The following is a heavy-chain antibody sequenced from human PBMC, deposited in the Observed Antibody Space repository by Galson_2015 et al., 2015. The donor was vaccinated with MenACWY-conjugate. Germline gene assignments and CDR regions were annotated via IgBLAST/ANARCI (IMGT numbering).Heavy chain of an antibody. Sequence: PALVKPTQPLTLPCTFSGFSFSTSGMSVSWIRQPPGKALEWLARIHWDDDKYYSKSLKTRLTISKDTSKNQVVLTMTNMDPVDTATYYCARGSVSGVVVTATPTSYYYAMDVWGQGATVTVSS. D-gene: IGHD2-15*01. V-gene: IGHV2-70*11. CDR3: ARGSVSGVVVTATPTSYYYAMDV. J-gene: IGHJ6*02. CDR2: IHWDDDK. CDR1: GFSFSTSGMS.